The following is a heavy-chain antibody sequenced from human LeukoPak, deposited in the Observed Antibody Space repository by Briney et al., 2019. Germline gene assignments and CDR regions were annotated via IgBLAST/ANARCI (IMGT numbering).Heavy chain of an antibody. D-gene: IGHD3-16*01. CDR1: GGSISSGDYY. Sequence: SETLSLTCTVSGGSISSGDYYWSWIRQPPGKGLEWIGYIYYSGSTYYNPSLKSRVTISVDTSKNQFSLKLSSVTAADTAVYYCARGTFGWRAFDIWGRGTMVTVSS. J-gene: IGHJ3*02. V-gene: IGHV4-30-4*08. CDR3: ARGTFGWRAFDI. CDR2: IYYSGST.